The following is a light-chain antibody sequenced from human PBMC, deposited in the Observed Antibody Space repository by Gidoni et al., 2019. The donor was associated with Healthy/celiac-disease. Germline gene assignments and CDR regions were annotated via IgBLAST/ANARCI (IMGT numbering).Light chain of an antibody. CDR1: QSVSSY. CDR3: QQRSNWYT. Sequence: ELVLTQSPATLSLSPGERATLSCRASQSVSSYLAWYQQKPGQAPRLLIYDASNRATGIPARFSGSGSGTDLTLTISSLEPEDFAVYYCQQRSNWYTFGQGTKLEIK. CDR2: DAS. J-gene: IGKJ2*01. V-gene: IGKV3-11*01.